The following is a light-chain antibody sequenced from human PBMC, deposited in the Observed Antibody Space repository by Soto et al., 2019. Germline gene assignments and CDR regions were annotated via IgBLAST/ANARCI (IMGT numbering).Light chain of an antibody. Sequence: DIQMTQSPSTLSASVGDRFTITCRASQDIGINLGWFQQKPGKXPKXXIYVASSLQSGVPSRFRGSGSGTELTITISSLQPEDFESYFCLQHNAYPWTFGQGTKVDI. J-gene: IGKJ1*01. V-gene: IGKV1-17*01. CDR2: VAS. CDR3: LQHNAYPWT. CDR1: QDIGIN.